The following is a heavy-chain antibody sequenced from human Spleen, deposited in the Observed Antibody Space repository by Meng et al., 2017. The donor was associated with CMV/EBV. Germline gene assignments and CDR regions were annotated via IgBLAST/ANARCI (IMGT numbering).Heavy chain of an antibody. CDR2: MFYSGST. CDR1: GGSISNSRYY. D-gene: IGHD3-10*01. V-gene: IGHV4-39*07. Sequence: GSLRLSCTVSGGSISNSRYYWAWIRQPPGKGLEWIGSMFYSGSTYYNPSLKSRVTISIDTSKNQLSLNLKSVTAADTAVYYCARDLDPMVRENWFDPWGQGTLVTVSS. J-gene: IGHJ5*02. CDR3: ARDLDPMVRENWFDP.